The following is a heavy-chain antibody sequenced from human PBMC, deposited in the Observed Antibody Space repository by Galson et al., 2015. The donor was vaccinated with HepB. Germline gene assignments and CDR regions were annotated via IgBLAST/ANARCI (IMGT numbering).Heavy chain of an antibody. Sequence: SVKVSCKASGYIFNTYGIGWVRQAPGQGLEWMGWINPYNGDTRYVQKFQGRVTLTTDTSTSTAYMELRSLTSDDTAVYYCGRAPPNCGRSGMHFLNSWGQGALVTVSS. V-gene: IGHV1-18*04. CDR1: GYIFNTYG. D-gene: IGHD2/OR15-2a*01. CDR3: GRAPPNCGRSGMHFLNS. J-gene: IGHJ4*02. CDR2: INPYNGDT.